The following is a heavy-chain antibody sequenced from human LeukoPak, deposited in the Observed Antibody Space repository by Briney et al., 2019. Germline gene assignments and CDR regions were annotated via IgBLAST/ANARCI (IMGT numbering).Heavy chain of an antibody. CDR1: GDSFTSVTDY. V-gene: IGHV4-39*07. CDR2: GDYSGGT. J-gene: IGHJ4*02. Sequence: SETLSLTCTVSGDSFTSVTDYWAWIRQPPGKGLEWIASGDYSGGTYYNPSLESRVAISADMSKNQISLKLTSVTGADTAVYYCAGERGEECSSGWYKTNYFYNWGQGIRVTVSS. D-gene: IGHD6-19*01. CDR3: AGERGEECSSGWYKTNYFYN.